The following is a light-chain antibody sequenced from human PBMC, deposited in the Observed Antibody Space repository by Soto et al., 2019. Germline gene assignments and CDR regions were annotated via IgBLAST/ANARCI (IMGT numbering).Light chain of an antibody. J-gene: IGKJ3*01. Sequence: DIPMTQSPSSLSASVGDRVTITCRASQSISSYLNWYQQKPGKAPKLLIYAASSLQSGVPSRFSGSGSGTDFTLTISSRQPEDFATYYCRQSYSTRIFTFGPGTKVDIK. CDR3: RQSYSTRIFT. CDR1: QSISSY. V-gene: IGKV1-39*01. CDR2: AAS.